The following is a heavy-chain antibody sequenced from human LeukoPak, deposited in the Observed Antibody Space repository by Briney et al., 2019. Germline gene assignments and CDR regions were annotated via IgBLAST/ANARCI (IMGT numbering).Heavy chain of an antibody. J-gene: IGHJ4*02. Sequence: GGSLRLSCAASGFTFSSYWMSWVRQAPGKGLEWVANIKQDGSEKYYVDSVKGRFTISRDNAKNSLYLQMNSLRAEDTAVYYCARDGLRDFWGGYNFDYWGQGTLVTVSS. CDR1: GFTFSSYW. D-gene: IGHD3-3*01. V-gene: IGHV3-7*01. CDR2: IKQDGSEK. CDR3: ARDGLRDFWGGYNFDY.